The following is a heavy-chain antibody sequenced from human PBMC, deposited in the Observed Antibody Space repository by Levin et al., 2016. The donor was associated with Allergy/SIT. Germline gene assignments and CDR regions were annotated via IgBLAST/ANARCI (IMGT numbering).Heavy chain of an antibody. CDR2: TIESGNT. Sequence: SETLSLTCAVSGGYFSWLLLELDPPRPQWKGLEWIGRNTIESGNTDYNPSLKSRVTISVDTSKNHFSLKLNSLTAADAAVYYCARGGHSGFYGRWFDPWGQGTLVTVSS. J-gene: IGHJ5*02. CDR1: GGYFSWLL. D-gene: IGHD2/OR15-2a*01. V-gene: IGHV4-34*01. CDR3: ARGGHSGFYGRWFDP.